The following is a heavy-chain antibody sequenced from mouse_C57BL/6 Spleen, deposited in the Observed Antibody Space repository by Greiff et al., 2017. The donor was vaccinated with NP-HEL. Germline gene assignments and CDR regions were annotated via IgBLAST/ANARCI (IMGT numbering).Heavy chain of an antibody. V-gene: IGHV1-64*01. CDR3: ARIGLLLRYFEV. J-gene: IGHJ1*03. D-gene: IGHD1-1*01. Sequence: QVQLQQPGAELVKPGASVKLSCKASGYTFTSYWMHWVKQRPGQGLEWIGMIHPNSGSTNYNEKFKSKATLTVDKSSSTAYMQLRSLTSEDSAVYYCARIGLLLRYFEVWGTGTTVSVSS. CDR2: IHPNSGST. CDR1: GYTFTSYW.